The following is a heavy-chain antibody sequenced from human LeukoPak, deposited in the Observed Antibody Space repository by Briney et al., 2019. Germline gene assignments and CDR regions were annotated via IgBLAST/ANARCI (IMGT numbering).Heavy chain of an antibody. V-gene: IGHV3-23*01. Sequence: GGTLRLSCAASGFTFSSYGMSWVRQAPGKGLEWVSAISGSGGSTYYADSVKGRFTISRDNAKNSLYLQMNSLRAEDTAVYYCARGAQVVPAAMGFLDYWGQGTLVTVSS. D-gene: IGHD2-2*01. CDR2: ISGSGGST. J-gene: IGHJ4*02. CDR1: GFTFSSYG. CDR3: ARGAQVVPAAMGFLDY.